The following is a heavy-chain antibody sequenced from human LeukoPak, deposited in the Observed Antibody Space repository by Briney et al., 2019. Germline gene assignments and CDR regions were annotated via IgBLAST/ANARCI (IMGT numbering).Heavy chain of an antibody. CDR2: IYYSGST. CDR3: ARGLKKRAFFDY. D-gene: IGHD1-1*01. J-gene: IGHJ4*02. CDR1: GGSISSYY. V-gene: IGHV4-59*06. Sequence: PSETLSLTCTVSGGSISSYYWSWIRQHPGKGLEWIGYIYYSGSTYYNPSLKSRVTISVDTSKNQLSLKLSSVTAADTAVYYCARGLKKRAFFDYWGQGTLVTVSS.